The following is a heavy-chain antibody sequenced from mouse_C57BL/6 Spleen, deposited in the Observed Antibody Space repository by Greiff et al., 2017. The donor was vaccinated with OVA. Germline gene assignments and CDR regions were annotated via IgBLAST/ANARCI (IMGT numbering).Heavy chain of an antibody. CDR1: GFTFSDYY. Sequence: EVQVVESEGGLVQPGSSMKLSCTASGFTFSDYYMAWVRQVPEKGLEWVANINYDGSSTYYLDSLKSRFIISRDNAKNILYLQMSSLKSEDTATYYCARVTVVASALYFDYWGQGTTLTVSS. CDR3: ARVTVVASALYFDY. V-gene: IGHV5-16*01. D-gene: IGHD1-1*01. J-gene: IGHJ2*01. CDR2: INYDGSST.